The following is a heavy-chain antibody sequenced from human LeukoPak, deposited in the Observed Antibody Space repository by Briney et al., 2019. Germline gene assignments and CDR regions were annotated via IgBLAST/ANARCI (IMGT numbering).Heavy chain of an antibody. CDR3: ARDLVPGGYYYYMDV. D-gene: IGHD2-8*02. Sequence: ASVKVSCKASGYTFTSYYMHWVRQAPGQGLEWMGIINPSGGSTSYAQKFQGRVTMTRDTSTSTVYMELSSLRSEDTAVYYCARDLVPGGYYYYMDVWGPGTTVTVPS. J-gene: IGHJ6*03. V-gene: IGHV1-46*01. CDR2: INPSGGST. CDR1: GYTFTSYY.